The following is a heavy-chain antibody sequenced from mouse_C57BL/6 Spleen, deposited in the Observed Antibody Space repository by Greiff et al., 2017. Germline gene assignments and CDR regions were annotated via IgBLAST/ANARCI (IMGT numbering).Heavy chain of an antibody. CDR3: ARDYGSSRFAY. V-gene: IGHV1-26*01. J-gene: IGHJ3*01. CDR2: INPKNGGT. D-gene: IGHD1-1*01. CDR1: GYTFTDYY. Sequence: EVQLQQSGPELVKPGASVKISCKASGYTFTDYYMNWVKQSHGKSLEWIGDINPKNGGTSYNQKFKGKATLTVDKSSRTAYMELRSLTSEDSAFYYCARDYGSSRFAYWGQGTLVTVSA.